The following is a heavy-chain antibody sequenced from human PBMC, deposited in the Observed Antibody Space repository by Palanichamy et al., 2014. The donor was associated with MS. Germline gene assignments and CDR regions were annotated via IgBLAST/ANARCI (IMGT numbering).Heavy chain of an antibody. J-gene: IGHJ1*01. Sequence: EVQLVESGGGLAQPEGSLRLSCAASGFTFSSYGMNWVRQAPGKGLEWVSYISGSSSIIYYADSVKGRFTISRDNAKNSLYLQMNSLRDEDTAVYYCARDAEGAAMSEYFQHWGQGTLVTVSS. CDR3: ARDAEGAAMSEYFQH. V-gene: IGHV3-48*02. CDR1: GFTFSSYG. CDR2: ISGSSSII. D-gene: IGHD2-2*01.